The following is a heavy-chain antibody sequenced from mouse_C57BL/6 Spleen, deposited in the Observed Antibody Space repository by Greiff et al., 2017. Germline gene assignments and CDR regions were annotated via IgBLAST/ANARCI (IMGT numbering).Heavy chain of an antibody. Sequence: EVQGVESGGGLVQPGGSLSLSCAASGFTFTDYYMSWVRQPPGKALEWLGFISNKANGYTTEYSASVKGRFTISRDNSQSILYLQMNALRAEDSATYYCASFNWGCAMGYWGQGTSVTVST. CDR3: ASFNWGCAMGY. V-gene: IGHV7-3*01. CDR1: GFTFTDYY. D-gene: IGHD4-1*02. J-gene: IGHJ4*01. CDR2: ISNKANGYTT.